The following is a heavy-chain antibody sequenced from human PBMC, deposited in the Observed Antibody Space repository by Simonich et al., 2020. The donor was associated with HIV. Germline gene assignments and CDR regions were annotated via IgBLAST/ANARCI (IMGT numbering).Heavy chain of an antibody. J-gene: IGHJ4*02. D-gene: IGHD3-10*01. CDR1: GFSLSTSGVG. CDR3: AHSPGGGSGSYYNYFDY. CDR2: LYWDDDK. V-gene: IGHV2-5*02. Sequence: QITLKESGPTLVKPTQTLTLTCTFSGFSLSTSGVGVGWIRQPPGKALEGLALLYWDDDKRYIPSLKSRLTITKDTTKNQVVLTMTNMDPVDTATYYCAHSPGGGSGSYYNYFDYWGQGTLVTVSS.